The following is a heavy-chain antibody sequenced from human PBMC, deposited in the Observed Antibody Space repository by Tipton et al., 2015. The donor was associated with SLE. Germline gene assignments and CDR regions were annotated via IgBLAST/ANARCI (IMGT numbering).Heavy chain of an antibody. Sequence: GLVKPSETLSLTCTVSGGSISSRNYYWGWIRQPPGKGLEWIGNIYYSGTTYYNPYLKSRVTISLDTSKNRFSLRLTSVTAADTAVYYCARHLFPPYIWGTYQHYLDIWGQGTLVTVSS. D-gene: IGHD3-16*02. V-gene: IGHV4-39*07. CDR2: IYYSGTT. CDR1: GGSISSRNYY. J-gene: IGHJ4*02. CDR3: ARHLFPPYIWGTYQHYLDI.